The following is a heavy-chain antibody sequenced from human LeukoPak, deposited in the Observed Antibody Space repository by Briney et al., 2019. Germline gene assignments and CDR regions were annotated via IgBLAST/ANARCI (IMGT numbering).Heavy chain of an antibody. CDR1: GGSISSSSYY. J-gene: IGHJ4*02. CDR3: ARVTLLPTHIDY. D-gene: IGHD2/OR15-2a*01. V-gene: IGHV4-39*07. Sequence: SETLSLTCTVSGGSISSSSYYWGWIRQPPGKGLEWIGSIYYSGSTYHNPSLKSRVTISVDTSKNQFSLKLSSVTAADTAVYYCARVTLLPTHIDYWGQGALVTVSS. CDR2: IYYSGST.